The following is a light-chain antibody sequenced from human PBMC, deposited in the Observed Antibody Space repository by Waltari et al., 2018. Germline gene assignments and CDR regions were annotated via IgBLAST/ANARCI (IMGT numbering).Light chain of an antibody. CDR3: QQSYSTRWT. CDR1: QSISSY. V-gene: IGKV1-39*01. CDR2: AAS. J-gene: IGKJ1*01. Sequence: DIQMTQSPSSLSASVGDRVTITCRASQSISSYLNWYQQKPGKAPKLLIYAASSLQSGVPSRFSGSGSATDFTLTISSLQPEDFATYYCQQSYSTRWTFGQGTKVEIK.